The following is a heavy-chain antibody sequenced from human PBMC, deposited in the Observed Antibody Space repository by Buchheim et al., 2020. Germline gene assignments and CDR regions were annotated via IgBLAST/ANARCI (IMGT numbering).Heavy chain of an antibody. CDR2: INPSGGST. D-gene: IGHD2-2*01. CDR3: ARDELPAAAIGSYFDY. J-gene: IGHJ4*02. Sequence: QVQLVQSGAEVKKPGASVKVSCKASGYTFTGYYMHWVRQTPGQGLEWMGIINPSGGSTSYAQKFQGRVTMTRDTSTSTVYMELSSLRSEDTAVYYCARDELPAAAIGSYFDYWGQGTL. V-gene: IGHV1-46*01. CDR1: GYTFTGYY.